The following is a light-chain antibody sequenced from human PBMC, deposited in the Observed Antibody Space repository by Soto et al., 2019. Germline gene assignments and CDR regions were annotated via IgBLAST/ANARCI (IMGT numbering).Light chain of an antibody. CDR2: HAS. Sequence: DIQMTQSPSTLSASIGDRVTITCRASQTINNWLDWYQQKPGKAPNLLIYHASNLETGVPSRFSGSAFGTEFTLTISSLQPDDFATYYCQHYNSYPWTFGQGPKVEIK. CDR3: QHYNSYPWT. V-gene: IGKV1-5*01. CDR1: QTINNW. J-gene: IGKJ1*01.